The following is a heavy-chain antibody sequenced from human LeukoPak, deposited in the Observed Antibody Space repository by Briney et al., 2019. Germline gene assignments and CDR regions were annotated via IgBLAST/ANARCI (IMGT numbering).Heavy chain of an antibody. CDR2: IYPGDSDT. J-gene: IGHJ4*02. D-gene: IGHD3-22*01. CDR3: ARRTTRYYYDSSGYEAPHFDY. V-gene: IGHV5-51*01. CDR1: EYSFTSYW. Sequence: GESLKISCKGSEYSFTSYWIGWVRQMPGKGLEWMGIIYPGDSDTRYSPSFQGQVTISADKSISTAYLQWSSLKASDTAMYYCARRTTRYYYDSSGYEAPHFDYWGQGTLVTVSS.